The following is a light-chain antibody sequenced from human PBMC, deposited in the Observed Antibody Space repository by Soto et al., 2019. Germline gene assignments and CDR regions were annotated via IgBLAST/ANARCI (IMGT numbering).Light chain of an antibody. CDR2: GAS. CDR3: RQYGLSLGFA. V-gene: IGKV3-20*01. Sequence: EIVLTQSPGTLSLSPGERATLSCRASQSVPSNFLAWYQEEPGQTPRLLIYGASSRAAGIPDRFGGSGSGTDFTLTISRLEPEDFAVYYCRQYGLSLGFAFGGGTKVDIK. J-gene: IGKJ4*01. CDR1: QSVPSNF.